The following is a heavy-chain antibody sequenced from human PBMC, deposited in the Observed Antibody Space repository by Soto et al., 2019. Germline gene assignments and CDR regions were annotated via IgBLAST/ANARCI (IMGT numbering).Heavy chain of an antibody. J-gene: IGHJ6*03. Sequence: ASVKVSCKASGGTFSSYTISWVRQASGQGLEWMGRIIPILGIANYAQKFEGRVTITADKSTSTAYMELSSLRSEDTAVYYCASSTQGTGGPNFDFWIGYLPPPMDVWGKGTTVTVSS. D-gene: IGHD3-3*01. CDR3: ASSTQGTGGPNFDFWIGYLPPPMDV. CDR1: GGTFSSYT. V-gene: IGHV1-69*02. CDR2: IIPILGIA.